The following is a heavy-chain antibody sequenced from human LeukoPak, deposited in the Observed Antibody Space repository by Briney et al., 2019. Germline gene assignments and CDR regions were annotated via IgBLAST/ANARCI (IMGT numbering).Heavy chain of an antibody. Sequence: GGSLRLSCAASGFTFSTYWMTWVRQAPGKGLGWVANIKTDGSETYYLDSLKGRFTISRDNAKNFLSLQLGSLRADDTGVYYCARASMGGRDYHLDSWGQGNLVTVSS. CDR3: ARASMGGRDYHLDS. D-gene: IGHD4/OR15-4a*01. CDR2: IKTDGSET. V-gene: IGHV3-7*01. J-gene: IGHJ4*02. CDR1: GFTFSTYW.